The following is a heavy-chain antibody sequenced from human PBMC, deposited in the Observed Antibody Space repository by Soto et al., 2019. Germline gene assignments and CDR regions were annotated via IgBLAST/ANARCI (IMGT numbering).Heavy chain of an antibody. V-gene: IGHV3-30*18. Sequence: GGSLRLSCAASGFTFSSYGMHWVRQAPGKGLEWVAVISYDGSNKYYADSVKGRFTISRDNSKNTLYLQMNSLRAEDTAVYYCAKDKAATFVGGMDVWGQGTTVTVSS. CDR3: AKDKAATFVGGMDV. CDR1: GFTFSSYG. J-gene: IGHJ6*02. D-gene: IGHD2-15*01. CDR2: ISYDGSNK.